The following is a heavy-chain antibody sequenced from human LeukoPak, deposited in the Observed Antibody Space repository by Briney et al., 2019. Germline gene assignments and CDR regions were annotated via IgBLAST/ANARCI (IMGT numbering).Heavy chain of an antibody. CDR3: AIIPRAAAGPSARSPFHY. CDR2: IKQDGSDK. J-gene: IGHJ4*02. D-gene: IGHD6-13*01. V-gene: IGHV3-7*01. Sequence: GGSLRLSCEVSGFTFSSYWMNWVRQAPGRGLEWVANIKQDGSDKYYVDSVKGRFTISRDNAKNSLYLQMNSLRAEDTAVYYCAIIPRAAAGPSARSPFHYWGQGTLVTVSS. CDR1: GFTFSSYW.